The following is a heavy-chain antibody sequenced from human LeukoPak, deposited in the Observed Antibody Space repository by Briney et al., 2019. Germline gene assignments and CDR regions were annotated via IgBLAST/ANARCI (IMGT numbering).Heavy chain of an antibody. CDR3: AKEVVEVIPTAVDGELYFYYYGMDL. CDR1: EFTFEGYA. V-gene: IGHV3-43*02. CDR2: VSGDGYTT. J-gene: IGHJ6*02. D-gene: IGHD2-2*01. Sequence: GGSLRLSCVASEFTFEGYAMSWVRQVPGKGLEWVSLVSGDGYTTYYADSVKGRFTISRDNSKNSLYLQMNSLRADDSALYYCAKEVVEVIPTAVDGELYFYYYGMDLWGQGTTVIVSS.